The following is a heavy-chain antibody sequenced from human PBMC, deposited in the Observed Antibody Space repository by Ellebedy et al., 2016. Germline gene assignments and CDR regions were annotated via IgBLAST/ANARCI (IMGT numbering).Heavy chain of an antibody. Sequence: GGSLRLSXSTSGFTFADYAINWVRQAPGRGLEWVGFIRSRAYGGGTTEYAASVKDRFTISRDDSKSIAYLQMSSLRTEDTAVYYCTRSYCSNTRCYLFYFDSWGQGTPVTVSS. CDR2: IRSRAYGGGTT. D-gene: IGHD2-2*01. CDR3: TRSYCSNTRCYLFYFDS. V-gene: IGHV3-49*04. J-gene: IGHJ4*02. CDR1: GFTFADYA.